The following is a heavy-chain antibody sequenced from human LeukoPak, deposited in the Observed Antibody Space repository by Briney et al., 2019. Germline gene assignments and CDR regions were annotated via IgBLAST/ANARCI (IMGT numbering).Heavy chain of an antibody. CDR1: GGSISSYY. Sequence: PSETLSLTCTVSGGSISSYYWSWIRQPPGKGLEWIGYIYYSGSTNYNPSLKSRVTISVDTSKNQFSLKLSSVTAADTAVYYCARDPSGSYGYWGQGTLVTVSS. CDR3: ARDPSGSYGY. D-gene: IGHD1-26*01. V-gene: IGHV4-59*12. CDR2: IYYSGST. J-gene: IGHJ4*02.